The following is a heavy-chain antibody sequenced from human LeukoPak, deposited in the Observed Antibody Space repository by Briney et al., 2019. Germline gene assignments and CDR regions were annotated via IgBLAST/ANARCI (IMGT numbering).Heavy chain of an antibody. Sequence: GGSLRLSCAASGFTFSSYAMSWVRQAPGKGLEWVSAINGGGGNTFYADPVKGRFTISRDNSKNTLYLQMNSLRAEDTAIYYCAKDEYGAPVDYFDYWGQGTLLTVSS. J-gene: IGHJ4*02. D-gene: IGHD4-17*01. V-gene: IGHV3-23*01. CDR3: AKDEYGAPVDYFDY. CDR2: INGGGGNT. CDR1: GFTFSSYA.